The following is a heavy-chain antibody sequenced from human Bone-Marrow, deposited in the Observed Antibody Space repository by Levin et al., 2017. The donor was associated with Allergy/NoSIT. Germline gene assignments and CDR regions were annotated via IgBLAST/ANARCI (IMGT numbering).Heavy chain of an antibody. D-gene: IGHD3-16*01. CDR3: AKDTTPYY. V-gene: IGHV3-23*01. CDR2: ISGSGDSI. CDR1: GFTFSSYA. Sequence: GGSLRLSCAASGFTFSSYAMTWVRQAPGKGLEWVSGISGSGDSIYYADSVKGRFTISRDNSKNTLHLQMNGLRAEDTAVYYSAKDTTPYYWGQGTLVTVSS. J-gene: IGHJ4*02.